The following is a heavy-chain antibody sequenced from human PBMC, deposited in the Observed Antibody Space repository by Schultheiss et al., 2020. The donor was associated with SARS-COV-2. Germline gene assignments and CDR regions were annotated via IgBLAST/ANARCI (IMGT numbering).Heavy chain of an antibody. D-gene: IGHD5-12*01. V-gene: IGHV4-34*01. CDR2: INHSGST. CDR3: ARGGIVATRPLFDY. Sequence: ESLKISCAASGFTFSDYYMSWIRQAPGKGLEWVGEINHSGSTNYNPSLKSRVTISVDTSKNQFSLKLSSVTAADTAVYYCARGGIVATRPLFDYWGQGTLVTVSS. CDR1: GFTFSDYY. J-gene: IGHJ4*02.